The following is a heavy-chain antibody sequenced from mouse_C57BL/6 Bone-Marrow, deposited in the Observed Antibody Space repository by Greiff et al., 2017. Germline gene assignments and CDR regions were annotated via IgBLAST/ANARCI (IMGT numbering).Heavy chain of an antibody. CDR3: ARDGRYDYDGDWYFDV. D-gene: IGHD2-4*01. CDR1: GYSITSGYY. V-gene: IGHV3-6*01. CDR2: ISYDGSN. J-gene: IGHJ1*03. Sequence: EVHLVESGPGLVKPSQSLSLTCSVTGYSITSGYYWNWIRQFPGNKLEWMGYISYDGSNNYNPSLKNRISITRDTSKNQFFLKLNSVTTEDTATYYCARDGRYDYDGDWYFDVWGTGTTVTVSS.